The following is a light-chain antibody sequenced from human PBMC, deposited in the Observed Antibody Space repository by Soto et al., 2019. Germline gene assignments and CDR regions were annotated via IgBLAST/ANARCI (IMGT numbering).Light chain of an antibody. J-gene: IGKJ5*01. V-gene: IGKV3-11*01. Sequence: EIVLTQSPATLSFSPGERATLSCRASQSVNYYLAWYQQKPGQAPRLLIYEASNRATGIPARFSASGSGTDFTLTISSLEPEDFAVYYCQQRSNTFGQGTRLEIK. CDR1: QSVNYY. CDR3: QQRSNT. CDR2: EAS.